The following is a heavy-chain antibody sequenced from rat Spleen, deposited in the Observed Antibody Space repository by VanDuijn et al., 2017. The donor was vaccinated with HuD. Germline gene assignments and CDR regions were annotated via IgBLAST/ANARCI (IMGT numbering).Heavy chain of an antibody. J-gene: IGHJ2*01. Sequence: EVQLQESGPGLLKPSQSLSLTCSVTGYSITTNYWDWIRKFPGNKMEWIGHISYSGSTSYNPSLKSRISITRDTSKNQFFLQLNSVTTGDTAKYFWARNYGGDYWGQGVMVTGSS. CDR2: ISYSGST. CDR3: ARNYGGDY. V-gene: IGHV3-1*01. CDR1: GYSITTNY. D-gene: IGHD1-11*01.